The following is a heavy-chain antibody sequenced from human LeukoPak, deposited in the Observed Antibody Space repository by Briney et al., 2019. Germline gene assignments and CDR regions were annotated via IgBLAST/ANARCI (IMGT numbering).Heavy chain of an antibody. V-gene: IGHV1-46*01. D-gene: IGHD4-17*01. CDR2: INPSGGST. J-gene: IGHJ5*02. CDR3: ARGWWGTDYGWTNWFDP. Sequence: ASVKVSSKTSGYTFTSYYMNWVRQAPGQGLEWMGKINPSGGSTNYAQKFQGRVTMTRDTSTSTVYMELSSLRSDDTAVYYCARGWWGTDYGWTNWFDPWGQGTLVTVSS. CDR1: GYTFTSYY.